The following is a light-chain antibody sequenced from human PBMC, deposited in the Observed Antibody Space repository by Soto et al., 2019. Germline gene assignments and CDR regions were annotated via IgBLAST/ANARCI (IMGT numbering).Light chain of an antibody. J-gene: IGKJ4*01. CDR1: QGIGSA. Sequence: AIQLTQSPSSLSAPVGDRVTITCRASQGIGSALAWYQQKPGKAPKLLIYDASSLESGVPSRFSGSGSGTDFTLTISSLQPEDFATYYCQQFNVFGGGTKVDIK. CDR2: DAS. V-gene: IGKV1-13*02. CDR3: QQFNV.